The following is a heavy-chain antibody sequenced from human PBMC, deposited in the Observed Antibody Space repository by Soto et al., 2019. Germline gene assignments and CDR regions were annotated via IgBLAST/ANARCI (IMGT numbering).Heavy chain of an antibody. D-gene: IGHD3-22*01. CDR2: IYYSGST. CDR3: ARVVVVGSGAFDI. J-gene: IGHJ3*02. V-gene: IGHV4-61*01. Sequence: SETLSLTCTVSGGSVSSGSYYWSWIRQPPGKGLEWIGYIYYSGSTSYNPSLKSRVTISVDTSKNQFSLKLSSVTAADTAVYYCARVVVVGSGAFDIWGQGTMVTVSS. CDR1: GGSVSSGSYY.